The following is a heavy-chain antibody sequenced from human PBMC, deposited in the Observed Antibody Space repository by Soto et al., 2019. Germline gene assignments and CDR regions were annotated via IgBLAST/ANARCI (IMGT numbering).Heavy chain of an antibody. Sequence: YETMSRTCIFSCVSIISPSNKWAWIRHPPGKGLEWLGPLDYSGTASYNPSLKSRINISADPSKSQLSLTLTSVTAADTAVYYGAKRGWYWAPVSLVTVSS. J-gene: IGHJ4*02. D-gene: IGHD2-15*01. CDR2: LDYSGTA. V-gene: IGHV4-39*01. CDR3: AKRGWY. CDR1: CVSIISPSNK.